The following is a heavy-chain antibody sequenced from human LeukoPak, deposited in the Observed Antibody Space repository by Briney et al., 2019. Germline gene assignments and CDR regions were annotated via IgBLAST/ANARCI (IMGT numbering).Heavy chain of an antibody. V-gene: IGHV3-30-3*01. CDR1: QFTFNSYA. CDR2: ISYDGIHK. D-gene: IGHD1-7*01. Sequence: GGSLRLSCVGSQFTFNSYALHWVRQAPGKGLEWVAVISYDGIHKYYADSVKGRFTISRDNSKNTLYLQMNSLRAGDTAVYYCARGELELRIWGQGTLVTVSS. J-gene: IGHJ4*02. CDR3: ARGELELRI.